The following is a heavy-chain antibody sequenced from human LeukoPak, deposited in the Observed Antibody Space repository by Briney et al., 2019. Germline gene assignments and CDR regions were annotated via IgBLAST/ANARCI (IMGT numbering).Heavy chain of an antibody. CDR1: GFTFSDYY. CDR3: GRDFGLSGTKRSFDL. V-gene: IGHV3-11*01. CDR2: INGSGSII. D-gene: IGHD1-26*01. Sequence: GGSLRLSCAASGFTFSDYYMGWIRHAPGKGLEWLSYINGSGSIIFYADSVKGRFIISRDNAKNSLSLQMNSLRAEDTAVYYCGRDFGLSGTKRSFDLWGQGTMVTVSS. J-gene: IGHJ3*01.